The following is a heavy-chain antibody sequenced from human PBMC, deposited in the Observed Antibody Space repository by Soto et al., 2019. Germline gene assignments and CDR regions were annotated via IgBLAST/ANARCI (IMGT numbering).Heavy chain of an antibody. CDR3: AKVRTAVAASFDY. V-gene: IGHV3-23*01. Sequence: EVQLLESGGGLVQPGGSLRLSCAASGFTFSSYAMSWVRQAPGKGLEWVSAISGSGGSTYYADSVKGRFTISRDNSKNTLYLQMNSRRAEDTVLYYCAKVRTAVAASFDYWGQGTLVTVSS. D-gene: IGHD6-19*01. CDR2: ISGSGGST. CDR1: GFTFSSYA. J-gene: IGHJ4*02.